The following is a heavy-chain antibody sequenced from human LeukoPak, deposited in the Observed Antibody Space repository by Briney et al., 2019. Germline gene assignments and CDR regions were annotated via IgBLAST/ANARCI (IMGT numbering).Heavy chain of an antibody. Sequence: SETLSLTCTVSGGSISSYYWSGIRQPPGKGLEWIGYIYYSGSTNYNPSLKSRVTISVDTSKNQFSLKLSSVTAADTAVYYCASPRGAGADMYASMDVWGKGTPVTAS. CDR3: ASPRGAGADMYASMDV. J-gene: IGHJ6*03. V-gene: IGHV4-59*08. CDR2: IYYSGST. CDR1: GGSISSYY. D-gene: IGHD6-13*01.